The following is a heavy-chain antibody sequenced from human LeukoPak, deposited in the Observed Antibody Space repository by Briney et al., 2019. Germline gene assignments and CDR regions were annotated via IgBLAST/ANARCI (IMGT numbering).Heavy chain of an antibody. V-gene: IGHV1-18*01. D-gene: IGHD3-22*01. CDR3: ARYYYDSSGYYSSLGMDV. CDR1: GYTFTSYG. Sequence: ASVKVSCKASGYTFTSYGISRVRQAPGRGLEWMGWISAYNGNTNYAQKLQGRVTMTTDTSTSTAYMELRSLRSDDTAVYYCARYYYDSSGYYSSLGMDVWGQGTTVTVSS. J-gene: IGHJ6*02. CDR2: ISAYNGNT.